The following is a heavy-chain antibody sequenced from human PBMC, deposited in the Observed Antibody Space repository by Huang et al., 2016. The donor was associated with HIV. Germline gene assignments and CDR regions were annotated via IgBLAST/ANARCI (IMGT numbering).Heavy chain of an antibody. Sequence: EEQLVESGGGLVQPGGSLRLSCAASGFSFSSCNMNWVRQAAGKGLECRSYISDTGSVITYADSVKGRFTVSRDNAKNSLYLQMDSLRAEDTAVYYCARGYSSSWLYNWGQGTLVTVSS. CDR1: GFSFSSCN. CDR2: ISDTGSVI. J-gene: IGHJ4*02. V-gene: IGHV3-48*01. D-gene: IGHD6-13*01. CDR3: ARGYSSSWLYN.